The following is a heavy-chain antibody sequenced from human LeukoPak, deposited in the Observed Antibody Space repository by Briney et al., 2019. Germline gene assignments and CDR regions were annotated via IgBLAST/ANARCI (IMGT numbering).Heavy chain of an antibody. Sequence: SETLSLTCTVSGGSISSYYWSWIRQPPGKGLEWIGYIYYSGSTNNNPSLKSRVTISVDTSKNQFSLKLSSVTAADTAVYYCARRRNYYDSSGIFDYWGQGTLVTVSS. J-gene: IGHJ4*02. V-gene: IGHV4-59*01. CDR1: GGSISSYY. D-gene: IGHD3-22*01. CDR3: ARRRNYYDSSGIFDY. CDR2: IYYSGST.